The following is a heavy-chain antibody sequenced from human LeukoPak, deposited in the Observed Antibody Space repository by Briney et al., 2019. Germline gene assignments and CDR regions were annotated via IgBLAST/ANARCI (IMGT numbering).Heavy chain of an antibody. Sequence: ASVKVSCKASGYTFTSYGFTWVRQAPGQGLEWMGWISAYNGHTIHAQKLQGRVTMTTDTSTSTASMELRSLRSDDTAVYYCARDQGFGIAAVKSCFDPWGQGTLVTVSS. CDR1: GYTFTSYG. V-gene: IGHV1-18*01. J-gene: IGHJ5*02. CDR3: ARDQGFGIAAVKSCFDP. D-gene: IGHD6-13*01. CDR2: ISAYNGHT.